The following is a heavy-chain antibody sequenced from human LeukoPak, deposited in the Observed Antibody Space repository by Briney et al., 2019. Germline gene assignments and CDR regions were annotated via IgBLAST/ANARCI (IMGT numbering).Heavy chain of an antibody. Sequence: GGSLRLSCAASGFTFSSTYGMHWVRQAPGKGLEWVALISYDGSNKYYADSVKGRFTISRDNSKNTLYLQMNSLRAEDTAVYYCARVPIAAEPAGYWGQGTLVTVSS. CDR3: ARVPIAAEPAGY. D-gene: IGHD6-13*01. J-gene: IGHJ4*02. CDR2: ISYDGSNK. CDR1: GFTFSSTYG. V-gene: IGHV3-30*03.